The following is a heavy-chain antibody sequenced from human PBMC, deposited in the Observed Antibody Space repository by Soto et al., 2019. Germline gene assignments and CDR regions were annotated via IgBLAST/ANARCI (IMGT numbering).Heavy chain of an antibody. D-gene: IGHD1-1*01. CDR2: INPNSGGT. Sequence: QVQLVQSGAEVKKPGASVKVSCKASGYTFTGYYMHWVRQAPGQGLEWMGWINPNSGGTNYAQKCQGWVTMTRDTSISTAYMELSRLRSDDTAVYYCARSGGHPNDLQNDYWGQGTLVTVSS. CDR3: ARSGGHPNDLQNDY. CDR1: GYTFTGYY. J-gene: IGHJ4*02. V-gene: IGHV1-2*04.